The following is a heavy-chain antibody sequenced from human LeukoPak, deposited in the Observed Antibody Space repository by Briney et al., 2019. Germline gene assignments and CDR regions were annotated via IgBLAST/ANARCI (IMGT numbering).Heavy chain of an antibody. J-gene: IGHJ5*02. V-gene: IGHV4-34*01. Sequence: KPSETLSLTCAVYGGSFSGYYWSWIRQPPGKGLEWTGEINHSGSTNYNPSLKSRVTISVDTSKNQFSLKLSSVTAADTAVYYCARDQGEVDYGDYVWFDPWGQGTLVTVSS. CDR3: ARDQGEVDYGDYVWFDP. CDR2: INHSGST. CDR1: GGSFSGYY. D-gene: IGHD4-17*01.